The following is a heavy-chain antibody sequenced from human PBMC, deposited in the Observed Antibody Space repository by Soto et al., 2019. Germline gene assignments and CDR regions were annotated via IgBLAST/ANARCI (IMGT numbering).Heavy chain of an antibody. CDR3: ARDRYFYDSRGYYRTLDS. J-gene: IGHJ5*01. D-gene: IGHD3-22*01. CDR2: IFHSGIT. V-gene: IGHV4-59*01. CDR1: GGSFSNDY. Sequence: SETLSLTCFISGGSFSNDYWTWIRPSPGKGLEWIGYIFHSGITDYNPSVKSRVTISIDKSRNPFSLNLTSVTAADTAVYYCARDRYFYDSRGYYRTLDSWGQGTLVTVSS.